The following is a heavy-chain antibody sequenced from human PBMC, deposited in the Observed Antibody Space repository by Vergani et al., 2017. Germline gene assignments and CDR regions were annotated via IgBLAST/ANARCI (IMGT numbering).Heavy chain of an antibody. CDR1: GGTFSSYT. Sequence: QVQLVQSAAEVKKPGSSVKVSCKASGGTFSSYTISGVRQAPGQGLEWMGRIIPILGIANYAQKFQGRVTITADKSTSTAYMELSSLRSEDTAVYYCATDPGPIVGATISSCYYGMAVWGQGTTVTVSS. J-gene: IGHJ6*02. CDR3: ATDPGPIVGATISSCYYGMAV. D-gene: IGHD1-26*01. CDR2: IIPILGIA. V-gene: IGHV1-69*08.